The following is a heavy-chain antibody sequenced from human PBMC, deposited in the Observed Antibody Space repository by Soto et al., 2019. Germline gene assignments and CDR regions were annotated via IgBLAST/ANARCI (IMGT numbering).Heavy chain of an antibody. J-gene: IGHJ4*02. V-gene: IGHV1-69*06. Sequence: GASVKVSCKASGGTFNSYTINWVRLAPGQGLEWMGAIIPVYERSTYAQMFQGRVTFTADKSTKNTLFLQMNSLRAEDTAVYYCAKERATTTAFDYWGQGALVTVSS. D-gene: IGHD4-17*01. CDR1: GGTFNSYT. CDR2: IIPVYERS. CDR3: AKERATTTAFDY.